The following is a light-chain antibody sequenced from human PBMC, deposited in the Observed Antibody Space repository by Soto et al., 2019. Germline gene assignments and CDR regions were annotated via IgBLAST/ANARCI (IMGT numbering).Light chain of an antibody. CDR2: EVS. J-gene: IGLJ1*01. CDR3: SSYTSSSTLPYV. V-gene: IGLV2-14*01. Sequence: QSALTQPASVSGSPGQSITISCTGTSSDVGGYDYVSWYQQHPGKAPKLMIYEVSDRPLGVSNRFSGSKSGNTASLTISGLQAEDEAYYYCSSYTSSSTLPYVLGTGTKVTVL. CDR1: SSDVGGYDY.